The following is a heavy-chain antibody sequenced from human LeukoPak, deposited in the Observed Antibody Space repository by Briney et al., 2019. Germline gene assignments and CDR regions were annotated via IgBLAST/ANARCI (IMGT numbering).Heavy chain of an antibody. V-gene: IGHV3-23*01. CDR3: ARAPAGPEYSSSWKFGYNWFDP. J-gene: IGHJ5*02. CDR2: IGGSGERT. CDR1: GFTFSSYG. D-gene: IGHD6-13*01. Sequence: GGSLRLSCAASGFTFSSYGMSWVRQAPGKGLEWVSAIGGSGERTYYPDSAKGRFTISRDNSRNTLYLQMNSLRVEDTAIYYCARAPAGPEYSSSWKFGYNWFDPWGQGTLVTVSP.